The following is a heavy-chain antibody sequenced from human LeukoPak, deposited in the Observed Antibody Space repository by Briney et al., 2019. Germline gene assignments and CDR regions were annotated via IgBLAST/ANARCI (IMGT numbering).Heavy chain of an antibody. V-gene: IGHV1-8*01. CDR2: MNPNSGNT. J-gene: IGHJ5*02. Sequence: ASVKVSCKASGYTFTSYDINWVRQATGQGLEWMGWMNPNSGNTGYAQKFQGRVTMTRDTSISTAYMELSRLRSDDTAVYYCARDRERKGFDPWGQGTLVTVSS. CDR1: GYTFTSYD. D-gene: IGHD1-26*01. CDR3: ARDRERKGFDP.